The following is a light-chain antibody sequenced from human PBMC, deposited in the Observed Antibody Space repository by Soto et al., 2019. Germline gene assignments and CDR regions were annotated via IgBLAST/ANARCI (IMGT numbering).Light chain of an antibody. CDR3: QGYKSPPFT. J-gene: IGKJ3*01. CDR1: RAINDY. V-gene: IGKV1-27*01. Sequence: DIQMTQFPSSLSASVGDRVTITCRASRAINDYVAWYQQKPGKSPNLLIFAASSLESGVPSRFSGSGSGTEFTLTISSLQPEDGATYYCQGYKSPPFTFSPGTKVEMK. CDR2: AAS.